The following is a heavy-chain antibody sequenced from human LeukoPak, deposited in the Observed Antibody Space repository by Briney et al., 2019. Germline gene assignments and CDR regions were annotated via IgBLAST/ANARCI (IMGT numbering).Heavy chain of an antibody. V-gene: IGHV3-23*01. CDR2: ISGTGSTT. CDR3: ASGPSGYCTNGVCYYFDY. Sequence: GGSLRLSCAASGFTFNSYAMSWVRQAPGKGLEWVSSISGTGSTTYYADSVKGRFAISRDNSESTLYMQMNSLRSEDTAVYYCASGPSGYCTNGVCYYFDYWGQGTLVTVSS. CDR1: GFTFNSYA. J-gene: IGHJ4*02. D-gene: IGHD2-8*01.